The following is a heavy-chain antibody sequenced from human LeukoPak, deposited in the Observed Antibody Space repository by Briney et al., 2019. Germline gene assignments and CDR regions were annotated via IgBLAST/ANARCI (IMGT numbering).Heavy chain of an antibody. D-gene: IGHD3-10*01. CDR3: ARRGLATRYWFDP. V-gene: IGHV1-2*06. J-gene: IGHJ5*02. CDR2: INPNSGGT. Sequence: ASVKVSCKASGYTFTGYYMHWVRQAPGQGLEWMGRINPNSGGTNYAQKFQGRVTMTRDTSISTAYMELSSLRSEDTAVYYCARRGLATRYWFDPWGQGTLVTVSS. CDR1: GYTFTGYY.